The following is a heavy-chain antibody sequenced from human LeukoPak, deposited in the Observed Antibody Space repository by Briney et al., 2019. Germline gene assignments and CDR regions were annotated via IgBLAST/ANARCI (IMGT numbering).Heavy chain of an antibody. Sequence: PSQTLSLTCTVSGGSISSGGYYWTWIRQHPGKGLEWVGNIYYSGNTYYNPSLKSRVTMSVDTSKNQFSLKLSSVTAADTAVYYCARLRGKAAAGQYYYYYMDVWGKGTTVTVSS. D-gene: IGHD6-13*01. V-gene: IGHV4-31*03. CDR2: IYYSGNT. CDR1: GGSISSGGYY. J-gene: IGHJ6*03. CDR3: ARLRGKAAAGQYYYYYMDV.